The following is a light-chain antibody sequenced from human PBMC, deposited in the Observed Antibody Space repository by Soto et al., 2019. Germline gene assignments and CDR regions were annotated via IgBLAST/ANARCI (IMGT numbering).Light chain of an antibody. V-gene: IGKV3-20*01. CDR1: QSVRSSY. Sequence: ESVLTQSPGTLSLSPGERATLSCRASQSVRSSYLAWYQQKPGQAPRLLIYGASSRATGIPDRFSGSGSGTDFTLTISRLEPEDFAVYYCHQYDSWTFGQGTKVDIK. CDR2: GAS. J-gene: IGKJ1*01. CDR3: HQYDSWT.